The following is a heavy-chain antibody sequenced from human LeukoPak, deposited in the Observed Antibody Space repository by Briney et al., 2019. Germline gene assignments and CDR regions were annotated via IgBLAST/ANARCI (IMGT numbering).Heavy chain of an antibody. CDR2: ISYDGSNE. Sequence: GRSLRLSCAASGFTFSGYAMHWVRQAPGKGLEWVAVISYDGSNEYYADSVKGRFTISRDNSKNTLYLQMNSLSVEDTAVYYCARVGYYASGPFSYFDYWGQGTLVTVSS. D-gene: IGHD3-10*01. J-gene: IGHJ4*02. V-gene: IGHV3-30-3*01. CDR3: ARVGYYASGPFSYFDY. CDR1: GFTFSGYA.